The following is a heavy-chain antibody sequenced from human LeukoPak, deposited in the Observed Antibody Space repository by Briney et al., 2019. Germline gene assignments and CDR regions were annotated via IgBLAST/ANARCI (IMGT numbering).Heavy chain of an antibody. CDR2: INHSGST. D-gene: IGHD3-10*01. CDR3: ARARTLQYYYGSGSYSGWFDP. V-gene: IGHV4-34*01. Sequence: SETLSLTCAVYGGSFSGYYWSWIRQPPGKGLEWTGEINHSGSTNYNPSLKSRVTISVDTSKNQFSLKLSSVTAADTAVYYCARARTLQYYYGSGSYSGWFDPWGQGTLVTVSS. J-gene: IGHJ5*02. CDR1: GGSFSGYY.